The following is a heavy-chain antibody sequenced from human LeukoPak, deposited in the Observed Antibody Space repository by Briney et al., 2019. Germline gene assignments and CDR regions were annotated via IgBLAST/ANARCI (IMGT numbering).Heavy chain of an antibody. CDR1: GGSISSSSYY. J-gene: IGHJ6*04. CDR2: IYYSGST. Sequence: PSETLSLTCTVSGGSISSSSYYWGWIRQPRGKGLEWIGSIYYSGSTYYNPSLKSRVTISVDTSKNQFSLKLSSVTAADTAVYYCARDDCSSTSCQMDVWGKGTTVTVSS. D-gene: IGHD2-2*01. V-gene: IGHV4-39*07. CDR3: ARDDCSSTSCQMDV.